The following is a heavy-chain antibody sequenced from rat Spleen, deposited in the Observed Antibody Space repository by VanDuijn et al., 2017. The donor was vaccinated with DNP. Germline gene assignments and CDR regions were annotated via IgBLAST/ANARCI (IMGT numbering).Heavy chain of an antibody. D-gene: IGHD1-7*01. J-gene: IGHJ2*01. CDR2: ISSGGTT. CDR3: TRDMTY. V-gene: IGHV2S12*01. CDR1: GFSLTSNG. Sequence: QVQLKESGPGLVQPSQTLSLTCTVSGFSLTSNGVIWVRQPPGKGLEWIAAISSGGTTYYNSTLKSRLSISRDTSKSQVFLKMNSLETEDTAIYFCTRDMTYWGQGVMVTVSS.